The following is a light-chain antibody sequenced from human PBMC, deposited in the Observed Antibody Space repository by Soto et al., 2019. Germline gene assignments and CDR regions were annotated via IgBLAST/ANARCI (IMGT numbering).Light chain of an antibody. CDR3: QQSYTTPLT. Sequence: DIQMTQSPSSLSASVGDRVTMTCRASENVMTYLNWYQQKSGKAPKLLIYGASSLQGGVPSRFSCTGDETNFSLTISAGQPEDYAIYHCQQSYTTPLTFGPGTKVDFK. J-gene: IGKJ3*01. V-gene: IGKV1-39*01. CDR2: GAS. CDR1: ENVMTY.